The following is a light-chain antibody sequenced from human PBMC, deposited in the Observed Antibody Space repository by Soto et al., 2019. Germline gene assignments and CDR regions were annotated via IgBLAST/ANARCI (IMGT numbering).Light chain of an antibody. CDR2: GAS. V-gene: IGKV3-20*01. Sequence: EIVLTQSPDTLSLSPGERATLSCRASQSVTYDQLAWYRQTPGQAPRLLIYGASSRAAGIPDRFSGSGSGTDFTLTISRLEPEDFVVYHCQRYGDLPTTFGQGTKVDIK. CDR1: QSVTYDQ. CDR3: QRYGDLPTT. J-gene: IGKJ1*01.